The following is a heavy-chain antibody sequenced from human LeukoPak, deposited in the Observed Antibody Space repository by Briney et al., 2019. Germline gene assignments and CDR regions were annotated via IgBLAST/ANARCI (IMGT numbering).Heavy chain of an antibody. V-gene: IGHV4-34*01. J-gene: IGHJ3*02. D-gene: IGHD3-16*01. CDR1: GGSISSYY. Sequence: PSETLSLTCTVSGGSISSYYWSWIRQPPGRGLEWIGEINHSGSSNYNPSLKSRLTISADTSKNQFSLKVISVTAADTALYYCARGNYGYVSAFDIWGQGTMVTVSS. CDR3: ARGNYGYVSAFDI. CDR2: INHSGSS.